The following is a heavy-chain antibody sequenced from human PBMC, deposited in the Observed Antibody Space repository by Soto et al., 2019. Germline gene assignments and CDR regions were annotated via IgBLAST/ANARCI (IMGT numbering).Heavy chain of an antibody. V-gene: IGHV3-23*01. CDR3: AKDLVDSSGWSAMDV. D-gene: IGHD6-19*01. Sequence: GGSLRLSCAASGFTFSSYAMSWVRQAPGKGLEWVSAISGSGGSTYYADSVKGRFTISRDNSKNTLYLQMNSLRAEDTAVYYCAKDLVDSSGWSAMDVWGQGTTVTVSS. CDR1: GFTFSSYA. J-gene: IGHJ6*02. CDR2: ISGSGGST.